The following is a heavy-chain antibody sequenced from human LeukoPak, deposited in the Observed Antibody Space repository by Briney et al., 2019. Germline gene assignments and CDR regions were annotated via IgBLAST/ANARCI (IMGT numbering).Heavy chain of an antibody. Sequence: SETLSLTCTVSGGSISSYYWSWIRQPPGKGLEWIGYIYYSGSTNYNPSLKSRVTISVDTSKNQFSLKLSSVTAADTAVYYCASGAARPHYYYYMDVWGKGTTVTVSS. V-gene: IGHV4-59*01. CDR3: ASGAARPHYYYYMDV. D-gene: IGHD6-6*01. CDR1: GGSISSYY. J-gene: IGHJ6*03. CDR2: IYYSGST.